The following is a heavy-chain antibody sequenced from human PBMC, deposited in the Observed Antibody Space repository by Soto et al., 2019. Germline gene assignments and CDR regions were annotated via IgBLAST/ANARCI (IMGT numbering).Heavy chain of an antibody. D-gene: IGHD2-15*01. J-gene: IGHJ3*02. Sequence: VQLVESGGGLVKPGGSLRLSCAASGFTFSSYSMNWVRQAPGKGLEWVSSISSSSSYIYYADSVKGRFTISRDNAKNSLYLQMNSLRAEDTAVYYCASLILGYCSGGSCYATGAFDIWGQGTMVTVSS. CDR2: ISSSSSYI. CDR1: GFTFSSYS. CDR3: ASLILGYCSGGSCYATGAFDI. V-gene: IGHV3-21*01.